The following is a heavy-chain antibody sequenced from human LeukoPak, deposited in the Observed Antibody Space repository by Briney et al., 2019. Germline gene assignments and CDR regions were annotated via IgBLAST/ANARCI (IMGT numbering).Heavy chain of an antibody. J-gene: IGHJ4*02. D-gene: IGHD5-18*01. CDR1: GFTFSSNY. CDR2: IYSGGST. Sequence: PGGSLRLSCAASGFTFSSNYLSWVRQAPGKGLEWVSIIYSGGSTFYADSVKGRFTISRDNSKNTLYLQMNSLRAEDTAVYYCARDKYSYGPFFDCWGQGTLVTVSS. CDR3: ARDKYSYGPFFDC. V-gene: IGHV3-53*05.